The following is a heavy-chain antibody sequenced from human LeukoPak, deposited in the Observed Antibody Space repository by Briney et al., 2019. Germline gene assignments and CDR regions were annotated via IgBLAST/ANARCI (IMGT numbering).Heavy chain of an antibody. D-gene: IGHD2-15*01. CDR3: ARDLWGYCSGGSCYAVDY. CDR2: ISISGSTI. V-gene: IGHV3-48*04. Sequence: PGGSLRLSCAASGFTFSSYAMSWVRQAPGKGLEWVSYISISGSTIYYADSVKGRFTISRDNAKNSLYLQMNSLRAEDTAVYYCARDLWGYCSGGSCYAVDYWGQGTLVTVSS. J-gene: IGHJ4*02. CDR1: GFTFSSYA.